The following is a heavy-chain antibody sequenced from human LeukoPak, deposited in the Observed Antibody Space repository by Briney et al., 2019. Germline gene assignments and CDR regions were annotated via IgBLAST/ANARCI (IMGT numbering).Heavy chain of an antibody. Sequence: PSETRSLTCTVSGGSISSYYWSWIRQPPGKGLEWIGYIYYSGSTNYNPSLKSRVTISVDTSKNQFSLKLSSVTAADTAVYYCARDGWEQQPPEAFDIWGQGTMVTVSS. D-gene: IGHD6-13*01. CDR3: ARDGWEQQPPEAFDI. J-gene: IGHJ3*02. V-gene: IGHV4-59*12. CDR2: IYYSGST. CDR1: GGSISSYY.